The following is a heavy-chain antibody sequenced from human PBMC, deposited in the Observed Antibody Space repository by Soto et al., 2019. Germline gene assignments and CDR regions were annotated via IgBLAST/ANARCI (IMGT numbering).Heavy chain of an antibody. J-gene: IGHJ6*03. D-gene: IGHD3-9*01. CDR1: GFTFSSYG. CDR2: IWYDGSNK. Sequence: GGSLRLSCAASGFTFSSYGMHWVRQAPGKGLEWVAVIWYDGSNKYYADSVKGRFTISRDNSKNTLYLQMNSLRAEDTAVYYCARDFQMYDILTGWLDYYYMDVWGKGTTVTVS. CDR3: ARDFQMYDILTGWLDYYYMDV. V-gene: IGHV3-33*01.